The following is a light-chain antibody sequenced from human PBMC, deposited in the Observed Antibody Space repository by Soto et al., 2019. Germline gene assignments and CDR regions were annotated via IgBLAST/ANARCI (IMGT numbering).Light chain of an antibody. CDR1: QSVSSSF. J-gene: IGKJ5*01. Sequence: EIVLTQSPATVSLSPGERATLSCRASQSVSSSFLAWYQQKVGQAPRLLIYGASSRATGIPDRFSGSGSGTDFTLTISRLEPEDFAVYYCQQYGSSPRTFGQGTRLEIK. CDR3: QQYGSSPRT. V-gene: IGKV3-20*01. CDR2: GAS.